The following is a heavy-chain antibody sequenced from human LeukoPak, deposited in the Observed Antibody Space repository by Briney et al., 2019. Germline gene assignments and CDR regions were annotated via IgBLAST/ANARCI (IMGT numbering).Heavy chain of an antibody. CDR2: ISGSGGST. J-gene: IGHJ4*02. V-gene: IGHV3-23*01. D-gene: IGHD3-22*01. CDR1: GFAFSSYA. CDR3: AKGNYYDSSGYYYFDY. Sequence: PGGSLRLSCAASGFAFSSYAMSWVRQAPGKGLEWVSAISGSGGSTYYADSVKGRFTISGDNSKNTLYVQMNSLRAEDTAVYYCAKGNYYDSSGYYYFDYWGQGTLVTVSS.